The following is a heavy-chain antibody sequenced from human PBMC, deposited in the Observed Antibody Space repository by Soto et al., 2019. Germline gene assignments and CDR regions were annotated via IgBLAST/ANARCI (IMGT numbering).Heavy chain of an antibody. CDR2: VHHTKGA. Sequence: QSLPGVCVDKYLSEHIWLSWVRQPPGQGLEWIGEVHHTKGALYNPALRSRVTVSADLFNSKIFLEVHSLGAADTADYYCARAGSWYLDSWCPGTPVTVA. CDR1: DKYLSEHIW. V-gene: IGHV4-4*02. J-gene: IGHJ4*02. CDR3: ARAGSWYLDS. D-gene: IGHD6-13*01.